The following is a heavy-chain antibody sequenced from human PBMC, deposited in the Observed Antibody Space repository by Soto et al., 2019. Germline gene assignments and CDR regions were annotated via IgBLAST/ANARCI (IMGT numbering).Heavy chain of an antibody. V-gene: IGHV4-4*02. J-gene: IGHJ4*02. CDR3: ARGMAEEQIFYYFDY. CDR2: IFHSATT. CDR1: GGSIISSNW. Sequence: SETLSLTCAVSGGSIISSNWWSWVRQPPGKGLEWIGEIFHSATTTYNPSLKNRVTISVDASKSQFYLKLRSVTAADTAVYYCARGMAEEQIFYYFDYWGQGALVTVSS. D-gene: IGHD3-9*01.